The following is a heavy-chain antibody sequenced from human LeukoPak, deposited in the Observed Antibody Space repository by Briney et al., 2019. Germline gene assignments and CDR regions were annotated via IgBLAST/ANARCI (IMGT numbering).Heavy chain of an antibody. D-gene: IGHD3-22*01. Sequence: GGSLRLSCAASGFIVRSNYMSWVRQAPGKGLEWVSVLYSSGSTYYADSVKGRFTISRDNSKNTLYLQMKSLRAEDTAVYYCARDRGYYESSGYYSDYWGQGTLVTVSS. V-gene: IGHV3-53*01. CDR3: ARDRGYYESSGYYSDY. CDR2: LYSSGST. J-gene: IGHJ4*02. CDR1: GFIVRSNY.